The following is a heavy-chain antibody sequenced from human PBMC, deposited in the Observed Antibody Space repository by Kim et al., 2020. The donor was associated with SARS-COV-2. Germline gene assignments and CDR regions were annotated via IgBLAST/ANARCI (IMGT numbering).Heavy chain of an antibody. Sequence: SVKVSCKVYGGTFDKYVISWVRQAPGQGLEWMGRFIPVLDTANFAQKFQGRVSMTADKSTSTAYLELSSLRSEDTAVYYCARMDSSGFVFLYYMDVWGEGTTVTVSS. J-gene: IGHJ6*03. CDR2: FIPVLDTA. CDR1: GGTFDKYV. CDR3: ARMDSSGFVFLYYMDV. V-gene: IGHV1-69*04. D-gene: IGHD3-22*01.